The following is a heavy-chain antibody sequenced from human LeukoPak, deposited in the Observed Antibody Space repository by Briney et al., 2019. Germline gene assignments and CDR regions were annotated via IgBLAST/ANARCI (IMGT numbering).Heavy chain of an antibody. J-gene: IGHJ4*02. CDR2: IYYSGST. Sequence: PSETLSLTCTVSGGSISSYYWSWIRQPPGKGLEWIGYIYYSGSTNYNPSLKSRVTISVDTSKNQFSLKLSSVTAADTAVYYCASPRGFSYGYFDHWGQGSLVTVSS. CDR1: GGSISSYY. CDR3: ASPRGFSYGYFDH. V-gene: IGHV4-59*08. D-gene: IGHD5-18*01.